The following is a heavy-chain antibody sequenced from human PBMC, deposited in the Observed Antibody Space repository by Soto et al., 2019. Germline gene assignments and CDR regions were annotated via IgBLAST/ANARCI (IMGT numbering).Heavy chain of an antibody. CDR3: ARAQAGLPIDY. CDR1: GGSISSYY. Sequence: SETLSLTCPFSGGSISSYYWSWIRQPPGKGLEWIGYIYYSGSTNYNPSLKSRVTISVDTSKNQFSLKLSSVTAADTAVYYCARAQAGLPIDYWGQGTLVTVS. CDR2: IYYSGST. D-gene: IGHD5-12*01. J-gene: IGHJ4*02. V-gene: IGHV4-59*01.